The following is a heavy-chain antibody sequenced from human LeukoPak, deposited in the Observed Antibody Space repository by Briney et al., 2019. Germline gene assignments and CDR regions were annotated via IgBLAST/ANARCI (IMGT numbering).Heavy chain of an antibody. V-gene: IGHV1-8*01. D-gene: IGHD6-6*01. Sequence: SVKVSCKASGYTFTSHDINWVRQATGQGLEWMGWMNPNSGNTGYAQRFQGRVTMTRDISTSTAYMELSSLRSEDTAVYYCARGLYSRSSEYWFDPWGQGTLVTVSS. CDR1: GYTFTSHD. J-gene: IGHJ5*02. CDR3: ARGLYSRSSEYWFDP. CDR2: MNPNSGNT.